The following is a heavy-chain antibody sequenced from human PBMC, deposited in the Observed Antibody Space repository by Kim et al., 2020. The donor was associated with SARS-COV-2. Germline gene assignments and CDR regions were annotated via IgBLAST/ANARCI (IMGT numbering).Heavy chain of an antibody. V-gene: IGHV4-39*01. J-gene: IGHJ4*02. CDR3: ARRSRHTSNWYFYIDH. CDR2: VYWSGTT. Sequence: SETLSLTCTVSGDSISSSSYYWGWVRQPPGKGLEWIGSVYWSGTTWFKPSLKSRVTISLDTSENQFSLRLTSVTAADTAVYYCARRSRHTSNWYFYIDHLGQGSLVTVSS. D-gene: IGHD6-13*01. CDR1: GDSISSSSYY.